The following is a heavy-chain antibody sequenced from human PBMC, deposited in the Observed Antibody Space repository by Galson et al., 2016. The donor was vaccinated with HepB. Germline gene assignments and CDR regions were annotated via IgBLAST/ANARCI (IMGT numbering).Heavy chain of an antibody. V-gene: IGHV4-4*02. Sequence: SETLSLTCAVSGASINSLNWWSWVRQPPGKGLEWIGEVFHSGNTNCNSSLKSRVSMSADKSKNQFSLTLTSVTAADTAVYFCAMTPIEPFVYAIPQTFDYWGQGTLVTVSS. CDR2: VFHSGNT. CDR1: GASINSLNW. J-gene: IGHJ4*02. CDR3: AMTPIEPFVYAIPQTFDY. D-gene: IGHD2-8*01.